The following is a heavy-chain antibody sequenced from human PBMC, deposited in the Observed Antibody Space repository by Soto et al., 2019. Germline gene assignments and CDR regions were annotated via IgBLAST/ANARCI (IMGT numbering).Heavy chain of an antibody. CDR3: ARHDNMTLGSNYLDS. V-gene: IGHV4-59*01. Sequence: SETLSLTCSVSGASISSYYWSWIRQPPGKGLEWLAYIYYSGSTSYNPSLKSRVSISLDTSMNQFSLKLSSVTAADTAVYYCARHDNMTLGSNYLDSWGPGTLVTVSS. CDR2: IYYSGST. D-gene: IGHD1-1*01. CDR1: GASISSYY. J-gene: IGHJ4*02.